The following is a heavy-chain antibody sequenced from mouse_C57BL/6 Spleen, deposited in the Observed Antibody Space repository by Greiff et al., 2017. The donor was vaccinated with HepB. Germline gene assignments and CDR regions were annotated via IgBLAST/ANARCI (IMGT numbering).Heavy chain of an antibody. Sequence: EVQLQESVAELVRPGASVKLSCTASGFNIKNTYMHWVKQRPEQGLEWIGRIDPANGNTKYAPKFQGKATITADTSSNTAYLQLSSLTSEDTAIYYCASPYYGSSRYYAMDYWGQGTSVTVSS. J-gene: IGHJ4*01. CDR3: ASPYYGSSRYYAMDY. CDR2: IDPANGNT. D-gene: IGHD1-1*01. V-gene: IGHV14-3*01. CDR1: GFNIKNTY.